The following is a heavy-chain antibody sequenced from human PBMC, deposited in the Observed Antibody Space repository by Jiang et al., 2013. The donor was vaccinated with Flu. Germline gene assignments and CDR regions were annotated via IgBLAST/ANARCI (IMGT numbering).Heavy chain of an antibody. D-gene: IGHD2-2*01. V-gene: IGHV1-8*01. CDR3: TRALRTQLLSEY. Sequence: SGAEVKKSGASVKVSCTTSGYTFSSYDVVWVRQATGQGLEYMGWMNPNSRNTGYAQKFQGRVTMTSDSSTATAYMELYSLTSDDTAVYYCTRALRTQLLSEYWGQGTLVTVSS. CDR1: GYTFSSYD. J-gene: IGHJ4*02. CDR2: MNPNSRNT.